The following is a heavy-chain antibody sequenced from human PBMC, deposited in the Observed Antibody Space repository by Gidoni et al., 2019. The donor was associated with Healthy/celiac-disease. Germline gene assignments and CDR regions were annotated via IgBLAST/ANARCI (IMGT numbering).Heavy chain of an antibody. Sequence: QVQLVQSGAEVKKPGSSVKVSCKASGGTFSSYAISWVRQAPGQGLEWMGRIIPILGIANSAQKFQGRVTITADKSTSTSYMELSSLRSEDTAVYYCARWGDSGSYYYGMDVWGQGTTVTVSS. CDR3: ARWGDSGSYYYGMDV. J-gene: IGHJ6*02. V-gene: IGHV1-69*09. CDR2: IIPILGIA. CDR1: GGTFSSYA. D-gene: IGHD1-26*01.